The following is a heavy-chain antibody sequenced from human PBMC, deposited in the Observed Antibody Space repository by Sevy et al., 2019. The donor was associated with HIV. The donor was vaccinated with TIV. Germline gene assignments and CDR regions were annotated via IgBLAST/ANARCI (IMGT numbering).Heavy chain of an antibody. CDR3: ARDCSGGSCYLPGGYYGIDV. J-gene: IGHJ6*02. D-gene: IGHD2-15*01. CDR2: IYTSGST. CDR1: GGSISSYY. V-gene: IGHV4-4*07. Sequence: SETLSLTCTVSGGSISSYYWSWIRQPAGKGLEWIGRIYTSGSTNYNPSLKSRVTMSVDTSKNQFSLKLSSVTAADTAVYYCARDCSGGSCYLPGGYYGIDVWGQGTTVTVSS.